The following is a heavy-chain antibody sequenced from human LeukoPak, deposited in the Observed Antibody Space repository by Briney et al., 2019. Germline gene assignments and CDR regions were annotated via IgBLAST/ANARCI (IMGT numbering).Heavy chain of an antibody. D-gene: IGHD1-1*01. CDR3: AKCQSNFLAVDY. Sequence: GSLRLSCAASGFTFSSYAMSWGRQAPGKGLEWVSGISGSGGSTYYADSVKGRFTISRDSSKNTLYLQMNSLRAEDTAIYYCAKCQSNFLAVDYWGQGTLVTVSS. V-gene: IGHV3-23*01. CDR1: GFTFSSYA. J-gene: IGHJ4*02. CDR2: ISGSGGST.